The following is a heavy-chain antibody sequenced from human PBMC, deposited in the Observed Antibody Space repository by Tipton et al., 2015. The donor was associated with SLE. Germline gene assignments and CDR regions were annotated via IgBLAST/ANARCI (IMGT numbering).Heavy chain of an antibody. J-gene: IGHJ4*02. V-gene: IGHV4-34*01. CDR3: ARQAADYRSGVHDY. CDR2: TNPSGNT. Sequence: TLSLTCAVYGGSFSGYSWSWFRQPPGKGLEWIGQTNPSGNTNYNPSLKSRVTISVDTSNNQLSLKLTSVTAADTAVYYCARQAADYRSGVHDYWGQGALVTVSS. CDR1: GGSFSGYS. D-gene: IGHD4-11*01.